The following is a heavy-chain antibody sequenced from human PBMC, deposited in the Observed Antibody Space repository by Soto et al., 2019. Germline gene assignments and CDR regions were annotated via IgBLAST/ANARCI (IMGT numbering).Heavy chain of an antibody. J-gene: IGHJ4*02. CDR2: ISYDDRNK. Sequence: PGGSLRLSCAASGGNFSSYGMHWVRQAPGKGLEWVAVISYDDRNKYYADSVKGRFTISRDNSKNTLYLQMNSLRAEDTAVYYCANLGGGYCTSTDCPDYWGQGTLVTVSS. V-gene: IGHV3-30*18. CDR1: GGNFSSYG. D-gene: IGHD2-2*01. CDR3: ANLGGGYCTSTDCPDY.